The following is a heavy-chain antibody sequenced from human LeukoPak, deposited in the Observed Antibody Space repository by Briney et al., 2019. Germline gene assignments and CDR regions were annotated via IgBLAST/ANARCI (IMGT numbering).Heavy chain of an antibody. Sequence: ASVKVSCKASGYTFTGYYVHWVRQAPGQGLVWMGGIIPIFGTANYAQKFQGRVMITADESTSTAYMELSSLRSEDTAVYYCASDPDIVVVPAGFRFDYWGQGTLVTVSS. CDR3: ASDPDIVVVPAGFRFDY. D-gene: IGHD2-2*01. J-gene: IGHJ4*02. CDR2: IIPIFGTA. CDR1: GYTFTGYY. V-gene: IGHV1-69*13.